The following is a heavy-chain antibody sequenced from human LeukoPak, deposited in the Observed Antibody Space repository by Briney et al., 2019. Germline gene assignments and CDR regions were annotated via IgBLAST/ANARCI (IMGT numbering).Heavy chain of an antibody. D-gene: IGHD3-10*01. CDR3: AKDRITMVRGVILYYYGMDV. J-gene: IGHJ6*02. CDR1: GFTLSSYG. CDR2: ISYDGSNK. V-gene: IGHV3-30*18. Sequence: PGGSLRLSCAASGFTLSSYGMHWVRQAPGKGLEWVAVISYDGSNKYYADSVKGRFTISRDNSKNTLYLQMNSLRAEDTAVYYCAKDRITMVRGVILYYYGMDVWGQGTTVTVSS.